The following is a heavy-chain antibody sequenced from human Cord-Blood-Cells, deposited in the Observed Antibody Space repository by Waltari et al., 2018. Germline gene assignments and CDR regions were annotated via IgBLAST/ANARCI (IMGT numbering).Heavy chain of an antibody. CDR3: ARGYNWGGWWYFDL. CDR2: IYYSGST. V-gene: IGHV4-59*01. CDR1: GGSISSYY. Sequence: QVQLQESGPGLVKPSETLSLTCTVPGGSISSYYWSWIRQPPGKGLEWIGYIYYSGSTNYNPSLKSRVTISVDTSKNQFSLKLSSVTAADTAVYYCARGYNWGGWWYFDLWGRGTLVTVSS. D-gene: IGHD7-27*01. J-gene: IGHJ2*01.